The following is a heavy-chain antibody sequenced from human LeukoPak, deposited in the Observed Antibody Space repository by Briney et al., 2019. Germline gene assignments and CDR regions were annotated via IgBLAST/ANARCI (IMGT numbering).Heavy chain of an antibody. D-gene: IGHD3-22*01. CDR3: AKGGRWDYYDNRH. J-gene: IGHJ3*01. V-gene: IGHV3-23*01. CDR2: ISGSGGTRT. Sequence: GGSLRLSCAASGFTFNSYTMNWVRQAPGEGLEWVSSISGSGGTRTYYADSVKGRFTISRDNSKSTLYLQMNSLRAEDPAVYYCAKGGRWDYYDNRHWGQGTMVTVSS. CDR1: GFTFNSYT.